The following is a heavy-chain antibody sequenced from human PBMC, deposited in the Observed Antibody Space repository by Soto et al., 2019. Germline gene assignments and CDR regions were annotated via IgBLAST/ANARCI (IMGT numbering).Heavy chain of an antibody. CDR3: ARVWLRSGSYPWGPFDY. V-gene: IGHV1-69*06. CDR1: GGTFSSYA. Sequence: QVQLVQSGAEVKKPGSSVKVSCKASGGTFSSYAITWVRQAPGQGLEWMGGIIPIFGTANYARKFQGRVTITADKSTSTAYMELSSLRSEDTAVYYCARVWLRSGSYPWGPFDYWGQGTLVTVSS. D-gene: IGHD3-10*01. CDR2: IIPIFGTA. J-gene: IGHJ4*02.